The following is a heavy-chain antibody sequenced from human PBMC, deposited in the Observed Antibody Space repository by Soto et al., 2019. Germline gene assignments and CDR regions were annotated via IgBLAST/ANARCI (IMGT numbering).Heavy chain of an antibody. J-gene: IGHJ4*02. V-gene: IGHV3-48*02. D-gene: IGHD6-13*01. Sequence: GGSLRLSCAASGFTFSSYSMNWARQAPGKGLEWVSYISSSSSTIYYADSVKGRFTISRDNAKNSLYLQMNSLRDEDTAVYYCARISSSWRRQFDYWGQGTLVTVSS. CDR3: ARISSSWRRQFDY. CDR2: ISSSSSTI. CDR1: GFTFSSYS.